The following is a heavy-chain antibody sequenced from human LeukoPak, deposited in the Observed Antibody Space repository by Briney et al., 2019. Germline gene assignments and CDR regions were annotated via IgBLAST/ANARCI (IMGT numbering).Heavy chain of an antibody. V-gene: IGHV3-53*01. Sequence: GGSLRLSCAASGFTVMTNDMTWVRQAPGKGLEWVSVYSDGNTKYADSVQGRFTISRDNSKNTLYLEMNSLSPDDTAVYYCARGVEPLAANTLAYWGQGTLVTVSS. CDR1: GFTVMTND. J-gene: IGHJ4*02. CDR2: YSDGNT. CDR3: ARGVEPLAANTLAY. D-gene: IGHD1-14*01.